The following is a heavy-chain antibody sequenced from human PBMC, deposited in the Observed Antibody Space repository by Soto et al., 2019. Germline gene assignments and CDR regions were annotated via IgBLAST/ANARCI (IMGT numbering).Heavy chain of an antibody. CDR1: GGSISSGGYS. D-gene: IGHD5-12*01. J-gene: IGHJ4*02. CDR2: IYYSGST. CDR3: ARDLRYSGYDGGFDY. V-gene: IGHV4-61*08. Sequence: TLSLTCAVSGGSISSGGYSWSWIRQPPGKGLEWIGYIYYSGSTNYNPSLKSRVTISVDTSKNQFSLKLSSVTAADTAVYYCARDLRYSGYDGGFDYWGQGTLVTVSS.